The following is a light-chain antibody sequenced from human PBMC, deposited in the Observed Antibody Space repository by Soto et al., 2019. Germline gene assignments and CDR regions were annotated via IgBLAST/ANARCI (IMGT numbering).Light chain of an antibody. CDR3: QQANSVLRT. J-gene: IGKJ1*01. CDR2: AAS. V-gene: IGKV1-12*01. CDR1: QGIHTW. Sequence: DIQMTPSPSSVSASVGERITITCRASQGIHTWLAWYQQKPGKAPRLLIYAASNLQSGVPSRFSGSGSGTDFTLTITSLQPEDFATYYCQQANSVLRTFGQGTKVDIK.